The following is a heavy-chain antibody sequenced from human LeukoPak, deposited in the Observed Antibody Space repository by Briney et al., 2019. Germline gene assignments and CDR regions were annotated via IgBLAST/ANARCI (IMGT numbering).Heavy chain of an antibody. CDR1: GFTFSSYS. CDR2: INWNGAST. D-gene: IGHD6-19*01. J-gene: IGHJ1*01. Sequence: PGGSLRLSCAASGFTFSSYSMNWVRQAPGKGLEWVSGINWNGASTAYADSVKGRFIISRDNAKNSLYLQMNSLRAEDTAVYYCARARYSSGWRYFQHWGQGTLVTVSS. CDR3: ARARYSSGWRYFQH. V-gene: IGHV3-20*04.